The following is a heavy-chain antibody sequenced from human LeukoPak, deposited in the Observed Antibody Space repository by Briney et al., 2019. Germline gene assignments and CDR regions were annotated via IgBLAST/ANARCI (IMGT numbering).Heavy chain of an antibody. D-gene: IGHD3-10*01. Sequence: PGGSLRLSCAASGFTFSSYAMSWVRQAPGKGLEWVSAISGSGGSTYYADSVKGRFTISRDNSKNTLYLQMNSLRAEDTAVYYCAKGPYGSGSYFLDYWGQGTLVTVSS. CDR2: ISGSGGST. CDR1: GFTFSSYA. V-gene: IGHV3-23*01. J-gene: IGHJ4*02. CDR3: AKGPYGSGSYFLDY.